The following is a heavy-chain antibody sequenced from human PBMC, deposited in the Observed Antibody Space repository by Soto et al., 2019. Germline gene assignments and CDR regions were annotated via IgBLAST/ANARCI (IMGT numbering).Heavy chain of an antibody. D-gene: IGHD3-3*01. Sequence: GGSLRLSCAASGFTFSSYAMSWVRQAPGKGLEWVSAISGSGGSTYYADSVKGRFTISRDNSKNTLYLQMNSLRAEDTAVYYCRGGGYDFWSGYYYPLAPNFDIWGQGTMVTVSS. CDR1: GFTFSSYA. CDR3: RGGGYDFWSGYYYPLAPNFDI. J-gene: IGHJ3*02. CDR2: ISGSGGST. V-gene: IGHV3-23*01.